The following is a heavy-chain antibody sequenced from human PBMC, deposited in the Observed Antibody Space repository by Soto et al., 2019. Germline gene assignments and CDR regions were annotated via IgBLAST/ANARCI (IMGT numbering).Heavy chain of an antibody. Sequence: TLSRTWSVSGGCISSGGYYWSWIRHHPGTPLDWIGYIYYSGSTYYNPSLKSRVTISVYTSKNQFSLKLSSVTAADTAVYYCARGIHGVRGGNSLFAYYYGMDVWGQG. D-gene: IGHD3-10*02. CDR1: GGCISSGGYY. J-gene: IGHJ6*02. CDR3: ARGIHGVRGGNSLFAYYYGMDV. CDR2: IYYSGST. V-gene: IGHV4-31*02.